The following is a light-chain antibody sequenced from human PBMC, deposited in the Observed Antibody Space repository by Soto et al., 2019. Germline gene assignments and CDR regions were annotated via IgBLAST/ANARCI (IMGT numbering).Light chain of an antibody. CDR1: QSVSSY. CDR2: DAS. Sequence: EIVLTQSQATLSLSPGERATLSCRASQSVSSYLVWYQQKPGQAPRLLIYDASNRATGIPARFSGSGSGTDFTLTISSLEPEDFAVYYCQQRRNWPPLTFGGGTKVDIK. CDR3: QQRRNWPPLT. J-gene: IGKJ4*01. V-gene: IGKV3-11*01.